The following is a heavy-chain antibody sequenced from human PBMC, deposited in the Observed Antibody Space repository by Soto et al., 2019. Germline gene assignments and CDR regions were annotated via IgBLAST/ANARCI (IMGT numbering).Heavy chain of an antibody. CDR1: GGSMRSYY. CDR3: AREYAFSSDF. V-gene: IGHV4-59*01. D-gene: IGHD2-2*01. Sequence: PSETLSLTCSVSGGSMRSYYWSWIRQPPGKGLEWIGYIHDSGITDYNPSLKSRATIDTFRNQISLNLHSVTAADTAVYYCAREYAFSSDFWGQGTLVTVSS. CDR2: IHDSGIT. J-gene: IGHJ4*02.